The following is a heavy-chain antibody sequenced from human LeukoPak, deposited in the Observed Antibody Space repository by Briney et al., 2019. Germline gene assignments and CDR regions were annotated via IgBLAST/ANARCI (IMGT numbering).Heavy chain of an antibody. D-gene: IGHD6-13*01. CDR2: IWYDGSNK. CDR3: AKDHFSSWYSDWFDP. J-gene: IGHJ5*02. Sequence: GRSLRLSCAASGFTFSSYGMHWVRQAPGKGLEGVAVIWYDGSNKYYADSVKGRFTISKDNSKNTLYLQMNSLRAEDTAVYYCAKDHFSSWYSDWFDPWGQGTLVTVSS. V-gene: IGHV3-33*06. CDR1: GFTFSSYG.